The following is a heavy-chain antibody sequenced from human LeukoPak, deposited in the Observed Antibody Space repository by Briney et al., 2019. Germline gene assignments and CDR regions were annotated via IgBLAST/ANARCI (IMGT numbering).Heavy chain of an antibody. CDR3: ARLQFGSGDYHEVDY. CDR2: IFYSGST. CDR1: GGSMTTYY. J-gene: IGHJ4*02. D-gene: IGHD3-22*01. Sequence: SETLSLTCTVSGGSMTTYYWSRIRQPPGKGLEWIGYIFYSGSTNYNPSLKSRVTMSVDTSKNQFSLRLSSVTATDTAVYYCARLQFGSGDYHEVDYWGQGTLVTVSS. V-gene: IGHV4-59*08.